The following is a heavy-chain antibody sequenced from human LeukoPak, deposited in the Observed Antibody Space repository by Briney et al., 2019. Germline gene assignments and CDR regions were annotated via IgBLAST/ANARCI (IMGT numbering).Heavy chain of an antibody. D-gene: IGHD7-27*01. CDR1: GFTFSDYA. J-gene: IGHJ4*02. Sequence: GGSLRLSCAASGFTFSDYAINWVPQAPGQGLEGFSTISRGGVISYYADPVKGRFTIARDTTNDTLYLHMNSLRAEDTAVYYCVSRAGSPWGPFDDWGQGTLVTVSS. CDR2: ISRGGVIS. V-gene: IGHV3-23*01. CDR3: VSRAGSPWGPFDD.